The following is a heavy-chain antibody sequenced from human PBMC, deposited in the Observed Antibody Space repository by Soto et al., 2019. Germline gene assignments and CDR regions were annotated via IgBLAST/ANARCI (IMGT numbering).Heavy chain of an antibody. Sequence: SETLSLTCSVSNGSIINGSYYWDWIRQRPGMGLEWIGSIFSSGDTLYNPSLKSRVSISLDASKDQFSLKMTSVTAADTAMYYCARHPSVVYWGQGALVTVSS. CDR2: IFSSGDT. D-gene: IGHD2-2*01. V-gene: IGHV4-39*01. J-gene: IGHJ4*02. CDR3: ARHPSVVY. CDR1: NGSIINGSYY.